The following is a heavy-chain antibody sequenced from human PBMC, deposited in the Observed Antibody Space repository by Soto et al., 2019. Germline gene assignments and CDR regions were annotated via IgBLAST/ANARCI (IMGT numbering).Heavy chain of an antibody. D-gene: IGHD3-9*01. CDR2: VNPNTGVT. CDR1: GYTFPALY. Sequence: ASVKVSCKASGYTFPALYMNWVRQAPGQGLEWMGWVNPNTGVTKYAQKFQGRVTMTRDTSINTAYMELSGLTSDDTAVYYCTTLRLDPWGQGTLVIVSS. V-gene: IGHV1-2*02. J-gene: IGHJ5*02. CDR3: TTLRLDP.